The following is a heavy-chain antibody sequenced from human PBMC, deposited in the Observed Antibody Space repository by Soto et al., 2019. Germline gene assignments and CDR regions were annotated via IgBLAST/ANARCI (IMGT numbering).Heavy chain of an antibody. J-gene: IGHJ4*02. CDR3: ARVADCSGGRCYFSVDY. CDR1: GGSISSYY. V-gene: IGHV4-59*08. D-gene: IGHD2-15*01. CDR2: IYYSGST. Sequence: PSETLSLTCTVSGGSISSYYWSWIRQPPGKGLEWIGYIYYSGSTNYNPSLKSRVTISVDTSKNQFSLKLSSVTAADTAVYYCARVADCSGGRCYFSVDYWGQGNLVTVSS.